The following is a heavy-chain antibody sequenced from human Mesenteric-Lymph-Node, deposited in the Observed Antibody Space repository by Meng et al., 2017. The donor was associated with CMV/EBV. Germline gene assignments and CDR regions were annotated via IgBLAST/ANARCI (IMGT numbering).Heavy chain of an antibody. CDR1: GFRFSSYT. V-gene: IGHV3-21*01. CDR3: ARDQQKYGFWYYGMDV. J-gene: IGHJ6*02. D-gene: IGHD3-3*01. CDR2: ITSTTPYI. Sequence: GGSLRLSCAPSGFRFSSYTMHWIRQAPGKGLEWVSSITSTTPYIYYADSVKGRFTVSRDNAENSLYLQMNSLRVEDTAVYYCARDQQKYGFWYYGMDVWGQGTTVTVSS.